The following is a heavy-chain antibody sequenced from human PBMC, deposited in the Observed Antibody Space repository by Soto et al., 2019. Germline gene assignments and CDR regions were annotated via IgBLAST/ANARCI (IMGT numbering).Heavy chain of an antibody. CDR1: GFSLSTSGVG. V-gene: IGHV2-5*02. CDR2: IYWDDDK. Sequence: QITLKESGPTLVKPTQTLTLTCTFSGFSLSTSGVGVGWIRQPPGKALEWLALIYWDDDKRYSPSLKSRLTITQDTSKNQVVLTMTNMDPVDTATYYCAHRPTSAYYDFWSGYSWFDPWGQGTLVTVSS. J-gene: IGHJ5*02. CDR3: AHRPTSAYYDFWSGYSWFDP. D-gene: IGHD3-3*01.